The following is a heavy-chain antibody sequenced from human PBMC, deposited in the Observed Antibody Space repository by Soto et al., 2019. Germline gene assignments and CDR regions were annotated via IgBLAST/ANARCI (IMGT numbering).Heavy chain of an antibody. Sequence: QVQLVQSGAEVKKPGASVKVSCKASGYSFSVYNIHWVRQAPGQGLEWMGWINPNSGCTNSAQKFQGRVTMTRDMSISTAYMELSRLRSDDTAVYYCATEGDYYWGQGTLVTVSS. CDR3: ATEGDYY. J-gene: IGHJ4*02. D-gene: IGHD3-16*01. CDR1: GYSFSVYN. V-gene: IGHV1-2*02. CDR2: INPNSGCT.